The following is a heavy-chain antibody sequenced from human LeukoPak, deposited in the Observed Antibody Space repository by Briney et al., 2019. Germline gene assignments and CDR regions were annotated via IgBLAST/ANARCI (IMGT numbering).Heavy chain of an antibody. J-gene: IGHJ5*02. CDR3: ARSLLWFGKPT. D-gene: IGHD3-10*01. CDR2: IKQDGSEK. CDR1: GFTFNHYW. V-gene: IGHV3-7*01. Sequence: GGSLRLSCAASGFTFNHYWMTWVRQTPERGLEWVANIKQDGSEKYYVDSVKGRFTVSRDNAKNSVYLQMNSLRVEDTAVYYCARSLLWFGKPTWGQGTLVTVSS.